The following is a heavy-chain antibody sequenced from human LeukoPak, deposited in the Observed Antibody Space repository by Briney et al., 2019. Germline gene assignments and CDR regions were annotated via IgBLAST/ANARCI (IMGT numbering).Heavy chain of an antibody. J-gene: IGHJ6*02. Sequence: GGSLRLSCVASGFTFSSYWMSWVRQAPGKGLEWVAVISYDGSNKYYADSVKGRFTISRDNSKNTLYLQMNSRRAEDTAVYYCARDGSVLQNYYYYYGMDVWGQGTTVTVSS. CDR1: GFTFSSYW. CDR2: ISYDGSNK. V-gene: IGHV3-30-3*01. D-gene: IGHD6-6*01. CDR3: ARDGSVLQNYYYYYGMDV.